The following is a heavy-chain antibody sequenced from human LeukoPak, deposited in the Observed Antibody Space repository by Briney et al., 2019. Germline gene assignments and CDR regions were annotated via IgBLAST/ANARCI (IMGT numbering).Heavy chain of an antibody. D-gene: IGHD3-10*01. J-gene: IGHJ3*02. CDR1: GGSFSGYY. CDR3: ARGRRPYGSGSYYSSHCHPFDI. Sequence: PSETLSLTCAVYGGSFSGYYWSWIRQPPGKGLEWIGEINHSGSTNYNPSLKSRVTISVDTSKNQFSLKLSSVTAADTAVYYCARGRRPYGSGSYYSSHCHPFDIWGQGTMVTVSS. CDR2: INHSGST. V-gene: IGHV4-34*01.